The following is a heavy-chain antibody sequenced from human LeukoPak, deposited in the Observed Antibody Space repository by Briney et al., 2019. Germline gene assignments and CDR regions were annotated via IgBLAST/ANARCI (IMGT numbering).Heavy chain of an antibody. V-gene: IGHV3-23*01. CDR1: GFTFSSYA. D-gene: IGHD6-6*01. J-gene: IGHJ4*02. CDR3: AKGIYSSSSGFDY. CDR2: ISGSGGST. Sequence: GGSLRLSCAASGFTFSSYAMSWVRQAPGKGLEWVSAISGSGGSTYNADSVKGRFTISRDNSKNTLYLQMNSLRAEDTAVYYCAKGIYSSSSGFDYWGQGTLVTVSS.